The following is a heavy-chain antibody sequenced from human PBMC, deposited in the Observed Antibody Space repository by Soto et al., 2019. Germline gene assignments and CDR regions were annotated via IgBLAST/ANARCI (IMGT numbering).Heavy chain of an antibody. CDR3: ARAHSKIYGRAQDSLFDT. Sequence: QALLVQLGAEVKKPGASVKDSCKASGYTFSNYDINWVRHATGQGLEGMGWMNPNNGNGVYAQKFQGRDPMPSDTSLSTDYTELSRRRSVDAAVYYCARAHSKIYGRAQDSLFDTWGQGPLLTVSS. CDR1: GYTFSNYD. CDR2: MNPNNGNG. J-gene: IGHJ5*02. D-gene: IGHD4-17*01. V-gene: IGHV1-8*01.